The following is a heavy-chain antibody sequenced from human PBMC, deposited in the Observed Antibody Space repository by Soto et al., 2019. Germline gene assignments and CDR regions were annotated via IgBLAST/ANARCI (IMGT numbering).Heavy chain of an antibody. Sequence: QVQLVQSGVEVREPGASVKVSCKAVRYIFTNYGVSWVRQAPGQGLEWMGWITTYNGNTEYAQKFQGRVTMTTDASTSTAYMELGRLRSDDTAIYYCARALPGYGMDVWGQGTTVTVSS. V-gene: IGHV1-18*01. CDR2: ITTYNGNT. CDR1: RYIFTNYG. CDR3: ARALPGYGMDV. J-gene: IGHJ6*02.